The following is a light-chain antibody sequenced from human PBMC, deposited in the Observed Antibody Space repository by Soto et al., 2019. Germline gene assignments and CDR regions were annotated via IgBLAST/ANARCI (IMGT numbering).Light chain of an antibody. CDR2: GAS. CDR1: QSVSNNY. V-gene: IGKV3-20*01. CDR3: QQHGSSGT. J-gene: IGKJ1*01. Sequence: IVLTHSPGTRSLSPGERATLSFRASQSVSNNYLAWYQQKPGQAPRLLIYGASNRATGIPDRFSGSGSGTDFTLTISRLETEDFAVYYCQQHGSSGTFGQGTKVDIK.